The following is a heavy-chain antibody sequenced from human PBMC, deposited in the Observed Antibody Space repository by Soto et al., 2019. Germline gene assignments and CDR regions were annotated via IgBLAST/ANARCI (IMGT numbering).Heavy chain of an antibody. CDR3: ARRRVMTLWFDP. D-gene: IGHD2-21*02. CDR1: GGSFRDYS. J-gene: IGHJ5*02. CDR2: INHTGST. V-gene: IGHV4-34*01. Sequence: LSLTCAVYGGSFRDYSWTWIRQPPGKGLEWIGEINHTGSTNYNPSLKSRVTISVDTSKNQFSLKVSSVTAADTAVYYCARRRVMTLWFDPWGQGTLVTV.